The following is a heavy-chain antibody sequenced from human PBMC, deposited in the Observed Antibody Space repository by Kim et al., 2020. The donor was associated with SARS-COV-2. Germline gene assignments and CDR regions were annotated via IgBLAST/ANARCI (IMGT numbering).Heavy chain of an antibody. Sequence: SETLSLTCAVYGGSFSGYYWSWIRQPPGKGLEWIGEINHSGSTNYNPSLKSRVTISVDTSKNQFSLKLSSVTAADTAVYYCARGHYTFGGVIARGYYYYGMDVWGQGTTVTVSS. V-gene: IGHV4-34*01. CDR1: GGSFSGYY. CDR2: INHSGST. J-gene: IGHJ6*02. D-gene: IGHD3-16*02. CDR3: ARGHYTFGGVIARGYYYYGMDV.